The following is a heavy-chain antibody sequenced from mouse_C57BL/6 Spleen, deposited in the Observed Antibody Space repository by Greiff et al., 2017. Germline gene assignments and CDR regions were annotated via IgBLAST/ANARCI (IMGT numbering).Heavy chain of an antibody. V-gene: IGHV1-64*01. CDR3: ARGRGSTVFDY. D-gene: IGHD1-1*01. CDR2: IHPNSGST. J-gene: IGHJ2*01. CDR1: GYTFTSYW. Sequence: QVQLQQPGAELVKPGASVKLSCKASGYTFTSYWMHWVKQRPGQGLEWIGMIHPNSGSTNYNEKFKSKDTLTVDKSSSTAYMQLSSLTSEDSAVYYCARGRGSTVFDYWGQGTTLTVSS.